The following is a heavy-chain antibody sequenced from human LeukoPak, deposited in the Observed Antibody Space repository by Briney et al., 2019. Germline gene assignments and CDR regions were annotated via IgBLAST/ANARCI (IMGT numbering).Heavy chain of an antibody. CDR3: ARGRGYRSSWDNWFDP. D-gene: IGHD6-13*01. CDR2: ISAYNGNT. CDR1: GYTFTSYG. Sequence: ASVKVSCKASGYTFTSYGISWVRQAPGQGLEWMGWISAYNGNTNYAQKLQGRVTMTTDTSTSTAYMELRSLRSDDTAVYYCARGRGYRSSWDNWFDPWGQGNLGTVSS. V-gene: IGHV1-18*01. J-gene: IGHJ5*01.